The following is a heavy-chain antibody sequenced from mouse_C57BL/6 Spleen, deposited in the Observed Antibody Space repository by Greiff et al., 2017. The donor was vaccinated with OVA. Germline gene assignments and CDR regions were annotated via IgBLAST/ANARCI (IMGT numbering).Heavy chain of an antibody. CDR2: IWSGGST. Sequence: VKLQQSGPGLVQPSQSLSITCTVSGFSLTSYGVHWVRQSPGKGLEWLGVIWSGGSTDYNAAFISRLSISKDNSKSQVFFKMNSLQADDTAIYYCARGGSMDYWGQGTSVTVSS. CDR1: GFSLTSYG. V-gene: IGHV2-2*01. CDR3: ARGGSMDY. J-gene: IGHJ4*01.